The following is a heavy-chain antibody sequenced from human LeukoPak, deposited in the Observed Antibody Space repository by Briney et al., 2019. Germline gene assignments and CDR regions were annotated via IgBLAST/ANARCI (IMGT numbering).Heavy chain of an antibody. J-gene: IGHJ6*03. Sequence: PSETLSLTCTVSGGSISSYYWSWIRQPAGKGLEWIGRVYTSGSTNYNPSLKSRVTMSVDTSKNQFSLKLSSVTAADTAVYYCARDSDIVVVPAYYYYYMDVWGKGTTVTVSS. CDR1: GGSISSYY. D-gene: IGHD2-2*01. V-gene: IGHV4-4*07. CDR2: VYTSGST. CDR3: ARDSDIVVVPAYYYYYMDV.